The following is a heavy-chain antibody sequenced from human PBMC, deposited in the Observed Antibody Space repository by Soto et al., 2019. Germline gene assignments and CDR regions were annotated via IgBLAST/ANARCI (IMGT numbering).Heavy chain of an antibody. CDR1: GSTVSNNH. Sequence: VQLVESGGGLIQPGGSLRLSCAASGSTVSNNHMTWVRQAAGKGLELVSFVHGGGSTSYADSVKGRFTISRDNSKNTLYLQMDSLRAEDTAIYYCAGRLTTAASLDYGGRGTLVTVSS. V-gene: IGHV3-53*01. J-gene: IGHJ4*02. CDR2: VHGGGST. D-gene: IGHD3-16*01. CDR3: AGRLTTAASLDY.